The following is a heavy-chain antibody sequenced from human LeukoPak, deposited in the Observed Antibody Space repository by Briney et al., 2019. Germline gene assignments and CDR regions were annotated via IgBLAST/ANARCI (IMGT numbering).Heavy chain of an antibody. CDR2: ISGSGRRT. V-gene: IGHV3-23*01. Sequence: GGSLRLSCAASGFTFSNYAMSWVRQAPGKGLEWVSGISGSGRRTNYADSVQGRFTISRDNSKSTVYLQMNSLRAEDTAVYYCAISIKYSSSSWYNFDYWGQGTLVTVSS. D-gene: IGHD6-13*01. CDR3: AISIKYSSSSWYNFDY. J-gene: IGHJ4*02. CDR1: GFTFSNYA.